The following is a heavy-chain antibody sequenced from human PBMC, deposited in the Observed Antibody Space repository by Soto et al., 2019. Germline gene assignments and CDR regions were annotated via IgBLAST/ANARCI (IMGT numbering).Heavy chain of an antibody. Sequence: QVQLVESGGGVVQPGRSLRLSCGASGFTFSNYAMLWVRQAPGKGLEWVAVIWYDGTTKYHADPVVGRVAISRDTSKTTLYSQMKSLRDEDTAVYYCARDGLEYSGYDIDYWGQGTLVTVSS. CDR3: ARDGLEYSGYDIDY. J-gene: IGHJ4*02. V-gene: IGHV3-33*01. D-gene: IGHD5-12*01. CDR2: IWYDGTTK. CDR1: GFTFSNYA.